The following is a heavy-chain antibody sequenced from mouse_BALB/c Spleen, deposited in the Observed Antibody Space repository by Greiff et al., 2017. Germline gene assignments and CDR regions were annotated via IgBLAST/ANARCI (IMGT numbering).Heavy chain of an antibody. CDR3: ARDLLRRYFDV. Sequence: QVQLQQSGPGLVAPSQSLSISCTASGFSLTSYGVHWVRQPPGKGLEWLGVIWAGGSTNYNSAPMSRLSISKDNSKSQVCLKMNSLQTDDTAMYYCARDLLRRYFDVGGTGTTVTVSS. CDR2: IWAGGST. J-gene: IGHJ1*03. CDR1: GFSLTSYG. D-gene: IGHD1-1*01. V-gene: IGHV2-9*02.